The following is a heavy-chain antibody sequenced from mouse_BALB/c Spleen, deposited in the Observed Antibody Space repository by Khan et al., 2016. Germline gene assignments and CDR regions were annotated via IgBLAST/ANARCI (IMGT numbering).Heavy chain of an antibody. Sequence: QVQLQQSGPELVKPGASVKISCKASGYSFTSYYIHWVNQRPGQGLEWIGWIFPGSGNTKYNETFKGKATLTADTSSSTAYMQLSSLTSEDSAVYFCASLYYGYDTFAYWGQGTLVTVSA. J-gene: IGHJ3*01. CDR3: ASLYYGYDTFAY. CDR1: GYSFTSYY. V-gene: IGHV1-66*01. D-gene: IGHD2-2*01. CDR2: IFPGSGNT.